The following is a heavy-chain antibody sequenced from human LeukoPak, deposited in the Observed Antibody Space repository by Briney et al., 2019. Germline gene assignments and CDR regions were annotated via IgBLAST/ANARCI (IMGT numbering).Heavy chain of an antibody. J-gene: IGHJ4*02. D-gene: IGHD2-2*01. V-gene: IGHV3-11*01. Sequence: LSLTCAVYGGSFSDYYMSWIRQAPGMGLEWVSYISSSGSTIYYADSVKGRFTISRDNAKNSLYLQMNSLRAEDTAVYYCARGGYIVVASVLDYWGQGTLVTVSS. CDR2: ISSSGSTI. CDR3: ARGGYIVVASVLDY. CDR1: GGSFSDYY.